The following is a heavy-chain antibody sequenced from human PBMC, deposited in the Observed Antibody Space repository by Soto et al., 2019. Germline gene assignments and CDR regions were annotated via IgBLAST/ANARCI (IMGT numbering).Heavy chain of an antibody. J-gene: IGHJ4*02. V-gene: IGHV4-31*03. CDR2: IYNSGNT. D-gene: IGHD6-19*01. CDR3: ARTLGYSSGWLVDY. Sequence: QVQLQESGPGLVKPSETLSLTCTVSGGSISSGGYYWSWIRQHPGKGLEWIGYIYNSGNTYYNPSLKSRVTXXGXTXXNQFSLRLSSVIAADTAVYYCARTLGYSSGWLVDYWGQGTLVTVSS. CDR1: GGSISSGGYY.